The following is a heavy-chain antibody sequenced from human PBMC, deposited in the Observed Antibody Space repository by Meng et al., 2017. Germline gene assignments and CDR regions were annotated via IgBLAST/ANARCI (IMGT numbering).Heavy chain of an antibody. CDR1: GFIFSNYE. CDR3: ARDFDY. Sequence: VQLVGAGGGLIQPGGSLRLSCAASGFIFSNYEMHWVRQAPGKGLEWVACITKDGSRKYYLGSVRGRFTISRDNSKNTLYLEMNSLRSEDTALYYCARDFDYWGQGTLVTVSS. CDR2: ITKDGSRK. J-gene: IGHJ4*02. V-gene: IGHV3-30*16.